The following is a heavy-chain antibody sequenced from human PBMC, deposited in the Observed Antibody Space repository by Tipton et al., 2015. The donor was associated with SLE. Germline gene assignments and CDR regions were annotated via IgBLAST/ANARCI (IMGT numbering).Heavy chain of an antibody. Sequence: TLSLTCAVYGGSFSAYNWNWIRQPPGKGLEWSGEINHSGSTNYNPSLKSRVTLSVDTSKNQFSLKLSYVTAADTAVYYCASVFQSPNWFDPWGQGTLVTVSS. J-gene: IGHJ5*02. CDR1: GGSFSAYN. D-gene: IGHD3-10*02. CDR2: INHSGST. V-gene: IGHV4-34*01. CDR3: ASVFQSPNWFDP.